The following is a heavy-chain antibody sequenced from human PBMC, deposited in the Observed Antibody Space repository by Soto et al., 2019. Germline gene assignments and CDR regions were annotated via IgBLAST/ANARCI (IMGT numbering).Heavy chain of an antibody. Sequence: QVQLQESGPGLVKPSQTLSLTCTVSGGSISSGDYYWSWVRQHPGKGLGWIGYRSYSGSTYYNPSLKSRVTIVVDTSRNQFSLRLSSVTAADTAVYYCAREGGLAYCGGDCLYNWFDPWGQGTLVTVSS. D-gene: IGHD2-21*02. CDR1: GGSISSGDYY. CDR3: AREGGLAYCGGDCLYNWFDP. J-gene: IGHJ5*02. CDR2: RSYSGST. V-gene: IGHV4-31*03.